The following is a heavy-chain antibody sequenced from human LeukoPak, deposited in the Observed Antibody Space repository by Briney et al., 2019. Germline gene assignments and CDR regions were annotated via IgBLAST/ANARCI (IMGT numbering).Heavy chain of an antibody. CDR2: IKQDGSEK. CDR1: GFTFSSYW. J-gene: IGHJ3*02. D-gene: IGHD6-13*01. V-gene: IGHV3-7*01. CDR3: ARCHSSSWHDAFDI. Sequence: HPGGSLRLSCAASGFTFSSYWMSWVRQAPGKGLEWVANIKQDGSEKYYVDSVKGRFTISRDNAKNSLYLQMNSLRAEDTAVYYCARCHSSSWHDAFDIWGQGTMDTVSS.